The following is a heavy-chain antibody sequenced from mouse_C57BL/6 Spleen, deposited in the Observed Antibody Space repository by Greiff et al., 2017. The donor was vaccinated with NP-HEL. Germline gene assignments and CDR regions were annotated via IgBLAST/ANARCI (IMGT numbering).Heavy chain of an antibody. CDR3: TRGGGNSHFDD. CDR1: GYTFTSYT. V-gene: IGHV1-4*01. CDR2: INPSSGYT. D-gene: IGHD2-1*01. J-gene: IGHJ2*01. Sequence: QVQLQQSGAELARPGASVKMSCKASGYTFTSYTMHWVKQRPGQGLEWIGYINPSSGYTKYNQKFKDKATLTADKSSSTAYMQLSSLTSEDSAVYYCTRGGGNSHFDDWGKGTTLTVSS.